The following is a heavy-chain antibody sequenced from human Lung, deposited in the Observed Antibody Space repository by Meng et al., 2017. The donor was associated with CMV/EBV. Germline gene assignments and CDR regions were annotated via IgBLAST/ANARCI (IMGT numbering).Heavy chain of an antibody. CDR2: IYWNDDK. CDR1: GFSLSTSGVA. V-gene: IGHV2-5*01. CDR3: AHRRTGIVVQLGEVYFDY. Sequence: SGXXLVXPTQTLTLTCTFSGFSLSTSGVAVGWIRQPPGKALEWLALIYWNDDKRYSPSLKSRLTITKDTSKNQVVLTMTNMDPVDTATYYCAHRRTGIVVQLGEVYFDYWXQGTLVTVSS. J-gene: IGHJ4*02. D-gene: IGHD2-2*01.